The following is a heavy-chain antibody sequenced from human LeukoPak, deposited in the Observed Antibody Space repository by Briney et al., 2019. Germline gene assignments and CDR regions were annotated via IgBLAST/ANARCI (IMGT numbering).Heavy chain of an antibody. J-gene: IGHJ5*02. Sequence: SSETLSLTCTVSGGSISSGYYWGWIRQPPGKGLECIGSIYHSGSTYYNPSLKSRVTISVDTSKNQFSLKLRSVTAADTAVYYCARAFHSSWYPNWFDPWGQGILVTVSS. D-gene: IGHD6-13*01. CDR1: GGSISSGYY. CDR2: IYHSGST. CDR3: ARAFHSSWYPNWFDP. V-gene: IGHV4-38-2*02.